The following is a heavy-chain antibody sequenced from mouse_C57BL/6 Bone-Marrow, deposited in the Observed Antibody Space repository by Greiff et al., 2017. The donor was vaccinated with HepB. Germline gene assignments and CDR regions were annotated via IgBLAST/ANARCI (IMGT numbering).Heavy chain of an antibody. V-gene: IGHV5-12*01. CDR3: ASHYYGSSYDAMDY. J-gene: IGHJ4*01. D-gene: IGHD1-1*01. Sequence: EVQRVESGGGLVQPGGSLKLSCAASGFTFSDYYMYWVRQTPEKRLEWVAYISNGGGSTYYPDTVKGRFTISRDNAKNTLYLQMSRLKSEDTAMYYCASHYYGSSYDAMDYWGQGTSVTVSS. CDR2: ISNGGGST. CDR1: GFTFSDYY.